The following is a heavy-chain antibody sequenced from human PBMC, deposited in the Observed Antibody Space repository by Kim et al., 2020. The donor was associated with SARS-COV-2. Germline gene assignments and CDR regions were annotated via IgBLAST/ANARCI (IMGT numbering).Heavy chain of an antibody. CDR3: AKDRGSSWYLNWFDP. CDR2: ISWNSGSI. CDR1: GFTFDDYA. V-gene: IGHV3-9*01. Sequence: GGSLRLSCAASGFTFDDYAMHWVRQAPGKGLEWVSGISWNSGSIGYADSVKGRFTISRDNAKNSLYLQMNSLRAEDTALYYCAKDRGSSWYLNWFDPWG. J-gene: IGHJ5*02. D-gene: IGHD6-13*01.